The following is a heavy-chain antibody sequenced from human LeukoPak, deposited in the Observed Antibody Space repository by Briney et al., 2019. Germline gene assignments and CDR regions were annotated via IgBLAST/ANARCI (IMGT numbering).Heavy chain of an antibody. Sequence: GGSLRLSCAASGFTFSKFAMHWVRQAPGKGLEYVSDIGTIGGSTYYARSVKGRFTISRDNSQNTLYLQMGSLKAEDMAVYYCAREAPTDYFDDGGHRKTRPYYFDYWGRGTLVTVSS. J-gene: IGHJ4*02. V-gene: IGHV3-64*01. CDR3: AREAPTDYFDDGGHRKTRPYYFDY. D-gene: IGHD3-22*01. CDR2: IGTIGGST. CDR1: GFTFSKFA.